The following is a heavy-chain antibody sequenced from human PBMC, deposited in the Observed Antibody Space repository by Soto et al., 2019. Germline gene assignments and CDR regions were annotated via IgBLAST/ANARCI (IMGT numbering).Heavy chain of an antibody. CDR3: ARARGGGTYLFDS. CDR1: GFNFSDYN. Sequence: LRLSCATSGFNFSDYNMNWVRQAPGKGLEWVSSISPSSDYIYYAESLKGRFTVSRDNGENSLSLQMHSLRAEDTAVYYCARARGGGTYLFDSWGHGTLVTVPQ. V-gene: IGHV3-21*01. CDR2: ISPSSDYI. J-gene: IGHJ4*01. D-gene: IGHD1-26*01.